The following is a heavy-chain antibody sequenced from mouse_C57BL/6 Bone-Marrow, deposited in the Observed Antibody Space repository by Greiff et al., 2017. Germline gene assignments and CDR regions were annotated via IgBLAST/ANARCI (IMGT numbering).Heavy chain of an antibody. J-gene: IGHJ2*01. Sequence: EVKVVESGGGLVKPGGSLKLSCAASGFTFSSYAMSWVRQTPEKRLEWVATISDGGSYTYYPDNVKGRFTISRDNAKNNLYLQMSHLKSEDTAMYYCARDRYGNYPYYFDYWGQGTTLTVSS. CDR2: ISDGGSYT. CDR3: ARDRYGNYPYYFDY. D-gene: IGHD2-10*02. CDR1: GFTFSSYA. V-gene: IGHV5-4*01.